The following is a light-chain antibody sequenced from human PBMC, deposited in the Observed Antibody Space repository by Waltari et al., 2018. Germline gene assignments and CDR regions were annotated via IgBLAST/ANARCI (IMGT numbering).Light chain of an antibody. CDR1: SSNIGRNT. CDR2: TNS. J-gene: IGLJ2*01. CDR3: AAWDDSLNGVV. V-gene: IGLV1-44*01. Sequence: QSVLTQPPSASATPGQRVTIACSGSSSNIGRNTVNWYQQLPGTAPKLLIYTNSQRPSGVSGRFSGPKSGTSASLAISGLQAEDEADYYCAAWDDSLNGVVFGGGTRLTVL.